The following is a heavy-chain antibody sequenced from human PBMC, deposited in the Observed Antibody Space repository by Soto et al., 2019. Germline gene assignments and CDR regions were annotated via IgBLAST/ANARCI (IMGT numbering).Heavy chain of an antibody. CDR1: GFTFSSYA. V-gene: IGHV3-23*01. CDR2: ISSSGGST. D-gene: IGHD3-3*01. CDR3: AKGELEWLGTMYYFDY. J-gene: IGHJ4*02. Sequence: GGSLRLSCAASGFTFSSYAMSWVRQAPGKGLEWVSAISSSGGSTYYADSVKGRFTISRDNSKNTLYLQMNSLRAEDTAVYYCAKGELEWLGTMYYFDYWGQGTLVTVSS.